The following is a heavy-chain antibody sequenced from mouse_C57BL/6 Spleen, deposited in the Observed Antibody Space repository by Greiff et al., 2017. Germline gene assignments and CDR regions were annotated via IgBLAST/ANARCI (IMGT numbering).Heavy chain of an antibody. CDR2: IWSDGST. J-gene: IGHJ4*01. Sequence: QVQLKQSGPGLVAPSQSLSITCTVSGFSLTSYGVHWVRQPPGKGLEWLVVIWSDGSTTYNSALKSRLSISKDNSKSQVFLKMNSLQTDDTAMYYCARQGAIYYDYDAYYAMDYWGQGTSVTVSS. CDR1: GFSLTSYG. D-gene: IGHD2-4*01. CDR3: ARQGAIYYDYDAYYAMDY. V-gene: IGHV2-6-1*01.